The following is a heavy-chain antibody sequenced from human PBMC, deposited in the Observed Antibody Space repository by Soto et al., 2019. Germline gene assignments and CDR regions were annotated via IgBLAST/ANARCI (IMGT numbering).Heavy chain of an antibody. V-gene: IGHV4-39*01. CDR1: GGSISSSSYY. Sequence: SETLSLTCTVSGGSISSSSYYWGWIRQPPGKGLEWIGSIYYSGSTYYNPSLKSRVTISVDTSKNQFSLKLSSVTAADTAVYYCARRELSSTIDYWGQGTLVTVSS. CDR2: IYYSGST. CDR3: ARRELSSTIDY. D-gene: IGHD1-26*01. J-gene: IGHJ4*02.